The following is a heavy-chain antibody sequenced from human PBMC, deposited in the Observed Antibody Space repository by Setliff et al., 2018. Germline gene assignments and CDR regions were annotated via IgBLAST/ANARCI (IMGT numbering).Heavy chain of an antibody. D-gene: IGHD1-1*01. CDR2: INTDDGTT. J-gene: IGHJ6*03. V-gene: IGHV3-74*01. Sequence: GGSLRLSCATSGFTFSGNYMHWVRQAPGKGLVWVSRINTDDGTTNYADSVKGRFIISRDNAKNTLYLQMNSLRAEDTAVYYCARGPWKHSAYYYYYYMDVWGKGTTVTVSS. CDR3: ARGPWKHSAYYYYYYMDV. CDR1: GFTFSGNY.